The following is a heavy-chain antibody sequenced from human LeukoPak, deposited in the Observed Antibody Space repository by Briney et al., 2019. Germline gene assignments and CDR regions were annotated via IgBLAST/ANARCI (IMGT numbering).Heavy chain of an antibody. D-gene: IGHD3-3*01. J-gene: IGHJ4*02. V-gene: IGHV3-7*01. CDR1: GFTFSSYS. CDR3: SGGITIFGVVRN. CDR2: IKQDGSEK. Sequence: GGSLRLSCAASGFTFSSYSMNWVRQAPGKGLEWVANIKQDGSEKYYVDSVKGRFTISRDNAKNSLYLQMNSLRAEDTAVYYCSGGITIFGVVRNWGQGTLVTVSS.